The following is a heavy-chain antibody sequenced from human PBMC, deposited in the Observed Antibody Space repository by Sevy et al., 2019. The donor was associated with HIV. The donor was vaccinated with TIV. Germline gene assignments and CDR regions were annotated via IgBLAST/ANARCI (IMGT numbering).Heavy chain of an antibody. CDR2: IVVGSGDT. V-gene: IGHV1-58*01. J-gene: IGHJ4*02. Sequence: ASLKVSCKASGFTFTSSAVQWVRQARGQRLEWIGWIVVGSGDTNYAQKFQERVTITRDMSTSTAYMELSSLRSEDTAVYYCAAVGPAYCGGDCYHYYFDYWGQGTLVTVSS. CDR3: AAVGPAYCGGDCYHYYFDY. D-gene: IGHD2-21*02. CDR1: GFTFTSSA.